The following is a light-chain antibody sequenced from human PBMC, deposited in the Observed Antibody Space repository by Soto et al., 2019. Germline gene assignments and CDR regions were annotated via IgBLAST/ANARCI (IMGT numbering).Light chain of an antibody. CDR2: GAS. V-gene: IGKV3-15*01. Sequence: EVVMTQYPATLSVSPGERATLSCMASQSVTTNMAWYQQTPGQAPRLLIYGASTRASGIPARFSGSGSGTEFTLTISSLQSEDFAVYYCQQYNNWPQWTFGQGTKVDI. CDR3: QQYNNWPQWT. J-gene: IGKJ1*01. CDR1: QSVTTN.